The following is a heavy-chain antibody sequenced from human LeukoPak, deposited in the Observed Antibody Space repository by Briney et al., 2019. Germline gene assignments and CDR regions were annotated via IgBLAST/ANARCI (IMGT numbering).Heavy chain of an antibody. J-gene: IGHJ4*02. V-gene: IGHV4-61*02. Sequence: SQTLSLTCTVSGGSISSGSYYWSWIRQPAGKGLEWIGRIYTSGSTNYNPSLKSRVTISVDTSKNQFSLKLSSVTAADTPVYYCAREMATSFDYWGQGTLVTVSS. D-gene: IGHD5-24*01. CDR2: IYTSGST. CDR1: GGSISSGSYY. CDR3: AREMATSFDY.